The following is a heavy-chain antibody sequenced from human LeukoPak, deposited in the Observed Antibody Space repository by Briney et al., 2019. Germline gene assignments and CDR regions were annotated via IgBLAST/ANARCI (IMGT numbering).Heavy chain of an antibody. CDR1: GGSISSYY. CDR2: IYYSGST. D-gene: IGHD3-22*01. J-gene: IGHJ4*02. V-gene: IGHV4-59*01. CDR3: ARSGVGDSSGYYPRVFDY. Sequence: SETLSLICTVSGGSISSYYWSWIRQPPGKGLEWIGYIYYSGSTNYNPSLKSRVTISVDTSKNQFSLKLSSVTAADTAVYYCARSGVGDSSGYYPRVFDYWGQGTLVTVSS.